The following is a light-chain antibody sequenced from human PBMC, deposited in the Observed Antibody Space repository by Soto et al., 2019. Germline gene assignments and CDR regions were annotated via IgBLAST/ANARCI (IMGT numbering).Light chain of an antibody. J-gene: IGLJ3*02. CDR3: QSYASSLSGWV. Sequence: QLVLTQPPSVSGAPGQRVTISCTGSSSNIGAGYDVHWYQQLPGTAPKLLIYGNSNRPSGVPDRFSGSKSGTSASLAITGLQAEDEADYYCQSYASSLSGWVFGGGTKLTGL. CDR2: GNS. V-gene: IGLV1-40*01. CDR1: SSNIGAGYD.